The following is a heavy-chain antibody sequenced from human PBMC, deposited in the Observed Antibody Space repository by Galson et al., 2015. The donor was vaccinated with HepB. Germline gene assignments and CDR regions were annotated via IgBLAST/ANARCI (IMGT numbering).Heavy chain of an antibody. Sequence: SVKVSCKASGYTFGNIAMHWVRQAPGQRLEWMGWINAGNGNTKYTQKFKGRVTITRDKSASTAYMELSSLKSEDTAVYYCARSPLFDDDWLVSYWYFDLWVRGTLVTVSS. J-gene: IGHJ2*01. V-gene: IGHV1-3*01. CDR1: GYTFGNIA. CDR3: ARSPLFDDDWLVSYWYFDL. D-gene: IGHD3-9*01. CDR2: INAGNGNT.